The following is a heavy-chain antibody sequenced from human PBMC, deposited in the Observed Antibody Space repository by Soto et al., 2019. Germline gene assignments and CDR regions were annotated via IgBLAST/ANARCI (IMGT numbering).Heavy chain of an antibody. Sequence: SVKVSCKTSGDNFKKNVFTWVRQAPGQGLEWMGGTIPALGKTHYIEKFQGRVTITVDDATRTVYMEVRDLTSEDTAVYYCARSYYGSGSYWFYGMDVWGQGTTVTVSS. D-gene: IGHD3-10*01. J-gene: IGHJ6*02. V-gene: IGHV1-69*10. CDR3: ARSYYGSGSYWFYGMDV. CDR1: GDNFKKNV. CDR2: TIPALGKT.